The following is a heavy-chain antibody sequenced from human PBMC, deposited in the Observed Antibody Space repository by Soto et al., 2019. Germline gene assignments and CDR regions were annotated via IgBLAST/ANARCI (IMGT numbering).Heavy chain of an antibody. CDR3: ARAAIHGRSWYFCFGP. CDR2: IIPMFGTT. CDR1: FSIHV. Sequence: FSIHVVDWGIQTPGKGLEWMGGIIPMFGTTNYAQKFKGRVTISADESTSTAYMELSSLRSEDAAVYYCARAAIHGRSWYFCFGPSGQGTLVTGPS. V-gene: IGHV1-69*01. D-gene: IGHD6-13*01. J-gene: IGHJ5*02.